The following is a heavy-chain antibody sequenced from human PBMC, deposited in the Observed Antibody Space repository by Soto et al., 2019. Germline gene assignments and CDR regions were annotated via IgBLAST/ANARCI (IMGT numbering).Heavy chain of an antibody. J-gene: IGHJ5*02. Sequence: EVQLVESGGGLVRPGGSLRLSCAASGFTFSSYSMNWVRQAPGKGLEWVSYISSSSSTIYYADSVKGRFTISRDNAKNSLYLQMNSLRDEDTAVYYCARVFESDSSGYYYNSYNWFDPWGQGTLVTVSS. D-gene: IGHD3-22*01. V-gene: IGHV3-48*02. CDR3: ARVFESDSSGYYYNSYNWFDP. CDR1: GFTFSSYS. CDR2: ISSSSSTI.